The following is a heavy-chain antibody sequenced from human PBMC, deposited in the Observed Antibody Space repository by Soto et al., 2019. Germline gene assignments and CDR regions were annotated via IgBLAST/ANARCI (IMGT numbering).Heavy chain of an antibody. Sequence: QVQLQESGPGLAKPSETLSLTCTVSGGSISSYYWSWIRQPPGKGLEWIGYIYYSGSTNYNPYLKTRVAISVDTSKKQFSLKLSSVTAADTAVYYCARGSAAIMVDWGQGTLVTVSS. CDR1: GGSISSYY. CDR2: IYYSGST. J-gene: IGHJ4*02. V-gene: IGHV4-59*01. D-gene: IGHD2-2*01. CDR3: ARGSAAIMVD.